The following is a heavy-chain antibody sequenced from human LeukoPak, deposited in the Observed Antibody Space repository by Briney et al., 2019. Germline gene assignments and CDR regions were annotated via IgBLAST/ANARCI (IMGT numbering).Heavy chain of an antibody. Sequence: GGSLRLSCAASGFTFSAYTMHWVRQAPGKGLEWIPYISRSGSTIYYADSVRGRFTISRDNAKNSLYLQMNSLRDEDTAVYYCARSSGTYNTYFDYWGQGTLVTVSS. J-gene: IGHJ4*02. V-gene: IGHV3-48*02. D-gene: IGHD1-14*01. CDR1: GFTFSAYT. CDR2: ISRSGSTI. CDR3: ARSSGTYNTYFDY.